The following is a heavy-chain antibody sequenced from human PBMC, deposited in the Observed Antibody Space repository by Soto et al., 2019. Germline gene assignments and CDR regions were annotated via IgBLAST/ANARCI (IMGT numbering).Heavy chain of an antibody. J-gene: IGHJ6*02. CDR2: INHSGST. Sequence: SETLSLTCAVYGGSFSGYYWSWIRQPPGKGLEWIGEINHSGSTNYNPSLKSRVTISVDTSKNQFSLKLSSVTAADTAVYYCARGMSYYDSSGYYYYYYYAMDVWGQGTTVTVSS. CDR1: GGSFSGYY. CDR3: ARGMSYYDSSGYYYYYYYAMDV. V-gene: IGHV4-34*01. D-gene: IGHD3-22*01.